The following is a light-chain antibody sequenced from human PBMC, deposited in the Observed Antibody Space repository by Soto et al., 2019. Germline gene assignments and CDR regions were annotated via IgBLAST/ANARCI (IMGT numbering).Light chain of an antibody. CDR1: SSDVGGHNY. J-gene: IGLJ1*01. V-gene: IGLV2-14*01. CDR3: SSYTSTSTYV. Sequence: QSVLTQPASVSGSPGQSITMSWTGTSSDVGGHNYVSWYQQHPGKAPKLMIYEVSNRPSGVSSRFSGSKSGNTASLTISGLQAEDEADYSCSSYTSTSTYVFGTGTKVTVL. CDR2: EVS.